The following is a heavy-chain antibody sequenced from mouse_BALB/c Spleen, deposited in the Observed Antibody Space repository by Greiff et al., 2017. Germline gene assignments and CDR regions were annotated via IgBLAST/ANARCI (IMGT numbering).Heavy chain of an antibody. D-gene: IGHD2-2*01. Sequence: EVQLVESGGGLVQPGGSRKLSCAASGFTFSSFGMHWVRQAPEKGLEWVAYISSGSSTIYYADTVKGRFTISRDNPKNTLFLQMHSLRSEDTAMFYCARGYGWYFDVWGAGTTVTVAS. J-gene: IGHJ1*01. CDR3: ARGYGWYFDV. V-gene: IGHV5-17*02. CDR1: GFTFSSFG. CDR2: ISSGSSTI.